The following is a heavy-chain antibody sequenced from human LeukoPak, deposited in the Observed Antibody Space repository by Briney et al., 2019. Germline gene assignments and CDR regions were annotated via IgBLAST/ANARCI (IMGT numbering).Heavy chain of an antibody. V-gene: IGHV4-34*01. CDR1: GGXFSGYF. CDR3: ASSFYYDSRDY. J-gene: IGHJ4*02. CDR2: ITPSGST. D-gene: IGHD3-22*01. Sequence: PSETLSLTCVVSGGXFSGYFWSWIRQPPGKGLEWIGEITPSGSTNYNPSLKSRVCISIDTSKKKLSLRLTSVTAADSAVYYCASSFYYDSRDYWGQGTLVTVSS.